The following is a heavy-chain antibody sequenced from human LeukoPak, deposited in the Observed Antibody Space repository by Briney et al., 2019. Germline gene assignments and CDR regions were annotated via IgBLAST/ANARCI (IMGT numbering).Heavy chain of an antibody. CDR1: GGSMTPYY. Sequence: SETLSLTCSVSGGSMTPYYWSLVRQPPGKGLELIGCISYSGSATYNPSLTGRVSLSINTSKNQFSLKLNSMTTADTAVYYCARGGWSIDYWGQGSLVTVSS. V-gene: IGHV4-59*01. CDR2: ISYSGSA. J-gene: IGHJ4*02. CDR3: ARGGWSIDY. D-gene: IGHD6-19*01.